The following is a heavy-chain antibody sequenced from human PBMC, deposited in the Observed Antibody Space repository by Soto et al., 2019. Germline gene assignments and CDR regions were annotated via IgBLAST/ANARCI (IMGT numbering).Heavy chain of an antibody. J-gene: IGHJ6*02. CDR3: AREEVLTNGMDG. D-gene: IGHD1-1*01. Sequence: GAAVQVSCTACGGTFTSDAINWVRQAPGQGLEWMGRIIPIFGTTKYAQKFQGRVTITADKSTSTAYMELSSLRSEDTAVYYCAREEVLTNGMDGWGHGTSGTVSS. CDR2: IIPIFGTT. V-gene: IGHV1-69*06. CDR1: GGTFTSDA.